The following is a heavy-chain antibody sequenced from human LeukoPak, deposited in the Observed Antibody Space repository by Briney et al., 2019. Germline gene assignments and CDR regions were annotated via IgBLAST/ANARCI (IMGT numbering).Heavy chain of an antibody. J-gene: IGHJ3*02. Sequence: PGGSLRLSCAASGFTVGMNYMSWVRQAPGQGLEWVAVINAGGSTHFADSVRGRFTLSRDNSKNTLYLQMNSLRAEDTAVYYCAREAHYDILTGYPSWGAFDIWAKGHWSPSLQ. CDR2: INAGGST. CDR3: AREAHYDILTGYPSWGAFDI. V-gene: IGHV3-53*01. CDR1: GFTVGMNY. D-gene: IGHD3-9*01.